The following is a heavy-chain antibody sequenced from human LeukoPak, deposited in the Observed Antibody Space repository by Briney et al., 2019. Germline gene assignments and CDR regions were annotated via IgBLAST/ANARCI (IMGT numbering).Heavy chain of an antibody. CDR3: ARGGSYKY. Sequence: GGSLRLSCAASGFIFSSYWMTWVRQAPGKGLEWVANIKQDGSEKYYVDSVKGRFTISRDNAKNSLYLQMNSLRAEDTAVYYCARGGSYKYWGQGTLVTVSS. V-gene: IGHV3-7*01. D-gene: IGHD1-26*01. J-gene: IGHJ4*02. CDR1: GFIFSSYW. CDR2: IKQDGSEK.